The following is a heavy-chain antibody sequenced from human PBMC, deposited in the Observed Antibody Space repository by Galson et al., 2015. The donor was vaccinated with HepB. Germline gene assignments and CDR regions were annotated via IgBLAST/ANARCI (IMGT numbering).Heavy chain of an antibody. CDR3: AKGNYDFWSGIDDY. CDR2: ISGSGGST. J-gene: IGHJ4*02. Sequence: SLRLSCAASGFTFSSYAMSWVRQAPGKGLEWVSAISGSGGSTYYADSVKGRFTISRDNSKNTLYLQMNSLRAEDTAVYYCAKGNYDFWSGIDDYWGQGTLVTVPS. V-gene: IGHV3-23*01. CDR1: GFTFSSYA. D-gene: IGHD3-3*01.